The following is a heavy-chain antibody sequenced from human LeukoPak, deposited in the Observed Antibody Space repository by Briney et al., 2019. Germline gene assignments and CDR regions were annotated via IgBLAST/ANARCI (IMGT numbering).Heavy chain of an antibody. CDR1: GYSFTSYW. CDR3: ARWGGGDGGFDY. D-gene: IGHD2-21*01. V-gene: IGHV5-51*01. Sequence: GESLKISCKGSGYSFTSYWFGWGRQMPRKGLEWMGIIYPGDSDTRYSPSLQGQATISADKSISTDYLQWSSLTDSDTAMYYCARWGGGDGGFDYWGQGTLVTVSS. J-gene: IGHJ4*02. CDR2: IYPGDSDT.